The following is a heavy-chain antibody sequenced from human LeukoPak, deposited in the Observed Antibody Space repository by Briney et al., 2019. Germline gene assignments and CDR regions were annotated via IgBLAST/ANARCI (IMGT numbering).Heavy chain of an antibody. CDR3: AKLESPYNYYGMDV. V-gene: IGHV3-23*01. Sequence: GGSLRLSCAAAGFTFGSNAMSWVRQPPGKGLEWVSGSSGSGGSTHYADSVKGRFTISRDKSKNTLYLQMNSLRVEDTAVYYCAKLESPYNYYGMDVWGQGTTVTVSS. J-gene: IGHJ6*02. CDR2: SSGSGGST. CDR1: GFTFGSNA. D-gene: IGHD3-3*01.